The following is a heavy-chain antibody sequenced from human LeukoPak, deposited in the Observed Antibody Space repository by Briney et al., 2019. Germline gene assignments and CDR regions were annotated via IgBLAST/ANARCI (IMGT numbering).Heavy chain of an antibody. D-gene: IGHD3-22*01. CDR3: ARAGYYDSSGYSLVYYYYMDV. V-gene: IGHV1-8*01. J-gene: IGHJ6*03. CDR2: MNPNSGNT. Sequence: ASVKVSCKASGYTFTSYDINWVRQATGQGLEWMGWMNPNSGNTGYAQKFQGRVTMTRNTSISTAYMELSSLRSEDTAVCYCARAGYYDSSGYSLVYYYYMDVWGKGTTVTVSS. CDR1: GYTFTSYD.